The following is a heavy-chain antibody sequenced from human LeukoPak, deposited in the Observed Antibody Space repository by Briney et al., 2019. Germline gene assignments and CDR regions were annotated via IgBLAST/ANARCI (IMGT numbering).Heavy chain of an antibody. Sequence: GGSLRLSCAASGFTFSSYWMHWVRQAPGKGLVWVSRINSDGSSTSYADSVKGRFTISRDNAKNTLYLQMNSLRAEDTAVYYWARDAPNYYYMDVWGKGTTVTVSS. CDR2: INSDGSST. V-gene: IGHV3-74*01. CDR1: GFTFSSYW. CDR3: ARDAPNYYYMDV. J-gene: IGHJ6*03.